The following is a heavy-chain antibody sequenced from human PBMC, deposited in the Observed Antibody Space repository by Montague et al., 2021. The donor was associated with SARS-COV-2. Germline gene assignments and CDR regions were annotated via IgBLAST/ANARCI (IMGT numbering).Heavy chain of an antibody. CDR1: SGSVYGHY. V-gene: IGHV4-59*02. Sequence: SETLSLTCTVSSGSVYGHYLAWIRQPPGKGLECISYIFYTGATYYNPSLGSRVSISVNTSKTQVALKVKSVTAAASAFYYCATLGALAGNSFDFWGPGTFVIVSS. CDR3: ATLGALAGNSFDF. J-gene: IGHJ3*01. D-gene: IGHD6-19*01. CDR2: IFYTGAT.